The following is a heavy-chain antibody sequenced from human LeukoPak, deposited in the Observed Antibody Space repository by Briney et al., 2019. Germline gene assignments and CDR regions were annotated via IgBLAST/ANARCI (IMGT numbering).Heavy chain of an antibody. V-gene: IGHV3-33*01. D-gene: IGHD5-12*01. Sequence: PGGSLRLSCAASGFTFSSYGMHWVRQAPGKGLEWVAVIWYDGSNKYYADSVKGRFTISRDNSKNTLYLQMNSLRAEDTAVYYCARDRGLRLRWVAYWGQGTLVTVSS. CDR1: GFTFSSYG. CDR3: ARDRGLRLRWVAY. J-gene: IGHJ4*02. CDR2: IWYDGSNK.